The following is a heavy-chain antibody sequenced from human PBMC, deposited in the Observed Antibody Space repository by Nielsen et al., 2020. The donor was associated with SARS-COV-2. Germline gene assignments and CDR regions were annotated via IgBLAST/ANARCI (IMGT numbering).Heavy chain of an antibody. D-gene: IGHD3-10*01. J-gene: IGHJ4*02. CDR3: ARARTYYYGSGSYYNSLFFDY. Sequence: SWIRQPPGKGLEWIGYIYYSGSTCYNPSLKSRVTISVDTSKNQFSLKLSSVTAADTAVYYCARARTYYYGSGSYYNSLFFDYWGQGTLVTVSS. V-gene: IGHV4-30-4*08. CDR2: IYYSGST.